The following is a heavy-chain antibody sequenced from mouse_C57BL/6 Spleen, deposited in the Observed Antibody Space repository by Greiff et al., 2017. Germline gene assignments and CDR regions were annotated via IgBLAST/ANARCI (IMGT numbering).Heavy chain of an antibody. Sequence: QVQLQQPGTELVKPGASVKLSCKASGYTFTSYWMHWVKQRPGQGLEWIGNINPSNGGTNYNEKIKSKATLTVDNSSSTAYMQRCSLTSEDSAVYYCARSDYYGSKGYYCDYWGQGTTLTVSS. J-gene: IGHJ2*01. CDR1: GYTFTSYW. D-gene: IGHD1-1*01. CDR2: INPSNGGT. V-gene: IGHV1-53*01. CDR3: ARSDYYGSKGYYCDY.